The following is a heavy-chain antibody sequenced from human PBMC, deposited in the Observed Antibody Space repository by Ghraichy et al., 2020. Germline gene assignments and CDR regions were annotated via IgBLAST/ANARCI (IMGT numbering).Heavy chain of an antibody. Sequence: GESLNISCAASGFTFSSYSMNWVRQAPGKGLEWVSFISSSSSYIYYADSLKGRFTISRDNAKNSLYLQMNSLRAEDTAFYYCARVHTGDSSLHYYYGMDVWGQGTTVTVSS. CDR2: ISSSSSYI. D-gene: IGHD3-22*01. CDR3: ARVHTGDSSLHYYYGMDV. J-gene: IGHJ6*02. CDR1: GFTFSSYS. V-gene: IGHV3-21*01.